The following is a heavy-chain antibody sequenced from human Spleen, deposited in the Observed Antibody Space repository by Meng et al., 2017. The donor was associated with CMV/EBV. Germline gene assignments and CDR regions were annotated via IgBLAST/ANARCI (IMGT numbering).Heavy chain of an antibody. CDR3: AHSNAIFYGDYDFDY. Sequence: SGPLVKPTQTLTLTCTFSGFSLSTSGVGVGWIRQPPGKALEWLALIYWNDDKRYSPSLKSRLTITKDTSKNQVVLTMTNMDPVDTATYYCAHSNAIFYGDYDFDYWGQGTLVTVSS. J-gene: IGHJ4*02. V-gene: IGHV2-5*01. CDR1: GFSLSTSGVG. CDR2: IYWNDDK. D-gene: IGHD4-17*01.